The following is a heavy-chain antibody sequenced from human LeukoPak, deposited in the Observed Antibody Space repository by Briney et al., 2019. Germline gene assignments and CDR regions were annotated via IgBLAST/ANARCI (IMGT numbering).Heavy chain of an antibody. CDR1: EYTFTGYY. CDR2: IDPNTGDS. Sequence: GASVKVSCKASEYTFTGYYIHWVRQAPGQGLERMGWIDPNTGDSNYVQKFQGRVTMTRDTSISTAYMELSRLRSDDTAFYYCARIRYCGGISCYYIDYWGQGTLVTVSA. V-gene: IGHV1-2*02. D-gene: IGHD2-2*01. CDR3: ARIRYCGGISCYYIDY. J-gene: IGHJ4*02.